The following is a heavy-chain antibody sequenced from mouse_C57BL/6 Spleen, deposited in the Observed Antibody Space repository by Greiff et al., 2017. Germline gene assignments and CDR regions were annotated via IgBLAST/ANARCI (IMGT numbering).Heavy chain of an antibody. J-gene: IGHJ3*01. Sequence: QFQLQQPGAELVKPGASVTMSCKASGYTFTSYWITWVKQRPGQGLEWIGDICPGSGSTNYNEKFKSKATLTVDTSSSTAYMQLSSLTSEDSAVYYCAREDYDYELFAYWGQGTLVTVSA. CDR3: AREDYDYELFAY. D-gene: IGHD2-4*01. CDR2: ICPGSGST. V-gene: IGHV1-55*01. CDR1: GYTFTSYW.